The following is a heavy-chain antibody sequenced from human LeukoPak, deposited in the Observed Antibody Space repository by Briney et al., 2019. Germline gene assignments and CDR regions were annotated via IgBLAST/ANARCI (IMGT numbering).Heavy chain of an antibody. V-gene: IGHV3-23*01. CDR2: ITTSDGNT. CDR3: AKDGGLWVSAHWGDS. Sequence: GRSLRLSCAASGFTFSSYTMCWVRQAPGKGLEWVSTITTSDGNTYYADSVKGRFTVSRDNSKNTLFLQMNSLRAEDTAVYYCAKDGGLWVSAHWGDSWGRGTLVTVSS. J-gene: IGHJ5*01. D-gene: IGHD7-27*01. CDR1: GFTFSSYT.